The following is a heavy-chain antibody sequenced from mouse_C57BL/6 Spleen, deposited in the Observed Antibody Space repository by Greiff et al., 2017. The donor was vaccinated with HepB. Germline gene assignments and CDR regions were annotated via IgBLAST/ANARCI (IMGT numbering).Heavy chain of an antibody. J-gene: IGHJ4*01. CDR1: GYTFTSYG. V-gene: IGHV1-81*01. CDR3: ARRGDYYGSPYAMDY. D-gene: IGHD1-1*01. Sequence: VQLQQSGAELARPGASVKLSCKASGYTFTSYGISWVKQRTGQGLEWIGEIYPRSGNTYYNEKFKGKATLTADKSSSTAYMELRSLTSEDSAVYFCARRGDYYGSPYAMDYWGQGTSVTVSS. CDR2: IYPRSGNT.